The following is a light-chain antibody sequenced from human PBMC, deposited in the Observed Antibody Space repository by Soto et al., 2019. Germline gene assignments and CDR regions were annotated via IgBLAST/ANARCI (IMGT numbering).Light chain of an antibody. V-gene: IGLV1-44*01. CDR3: AAWDDSLNGVL. J-gene: IGLJ2*01. CDR2: GDN. CDR1: SSNIGINT. Sequence: QLVLTQPPSASGTPGQRVTISCSGSSSNIGINTVNWYQQLPGTAPKLLIYGDNQRPSGVPDRFSGSKSGTSASLAISGLQSEDEADYCCAAWDDSLNGVLFGGGTKLTVL.